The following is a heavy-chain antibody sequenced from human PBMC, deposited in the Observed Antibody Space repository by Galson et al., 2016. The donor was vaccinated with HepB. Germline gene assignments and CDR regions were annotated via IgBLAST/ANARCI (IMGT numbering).Heavy chain of an antibody. CDR2: IIPIFGTA. D-gene: IGHD2-15*01. CDR3: SLLRGSDPRSVDV. Sequence: SVKVSCKASGGTFSSLPFSWVRQAPGQGLEWMGAIIPIFGTANYAQKFQGRITITADESTSTSYMELSSLRSEDTAVYYCSLLRGSDPRSVDVWGQGTTVTVSS. J-gene: IGHJ6*02. CDR1: GGTFSSLP. V-gene: IGHV1-69*13.